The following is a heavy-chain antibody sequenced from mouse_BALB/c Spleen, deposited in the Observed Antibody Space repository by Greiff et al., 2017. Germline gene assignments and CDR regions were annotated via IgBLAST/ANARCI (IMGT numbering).Heavy chain of an antibody. Sequence: EVQGVESGGGLVKPGGSLKLSCAASGFTFSSYAMSWVRQTPEKRLEWVASISSGGSTYYPDSVKGRFTISRDNARNILYLQMSSLRSEDTAMYYCARDYYGSSFDDWGQGTTLTVAS. CDR3: ARDYYGSSFDD. J-gene: IGHJ2*01. V-gene: IGHV5-6-5*01. CDR1: GFTFSSYA. CDR2: ISSGGST. D-gene: IGHD1-1*01.